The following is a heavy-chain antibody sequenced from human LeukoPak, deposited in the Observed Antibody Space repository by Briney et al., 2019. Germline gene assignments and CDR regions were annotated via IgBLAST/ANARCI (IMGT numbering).Heavy chain of an antibody. V-gene: IGHV3-21*01. CDR3: ARDRSRNYGYYFDF. D-gene: IGHD4-11*01. J-gene: IGHJ4*02. CDR1: GIXFSRHT. Sequence: PGGSLRLSCAASGIXFSRHTINWVRQAPGKGLEWVSSISSSSSYIYYAGSVKGRFTISRDNAKNSLFLQMTSLRAEDTAVYYCARDRSRNYGYYFDFWGQGTLVSVSS. CDR2: ISSSSSYI.